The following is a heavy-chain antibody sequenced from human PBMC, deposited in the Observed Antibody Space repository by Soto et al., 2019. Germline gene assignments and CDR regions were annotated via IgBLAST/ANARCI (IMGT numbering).Heavy chain of an antibody. CDR3: EVAGLPFKY. Sequence: QVQLVQSGAEVKKPGASVKVSCKTSGYTFTGYYIHWVRQAPGQGLEWMASINPNSGDTNYDHKLQGRVTMTRDKSKKPVYMEVTSLRVDDTAMYYGEVAGLPFKYWAQSTLVNISS. V-gene: IGHV1-2*02. J-gene: IGHJ1*01. CDR1: GYTFTGYY. CDR2: INPNSGDT. D-gene: IGHD5-12*01.